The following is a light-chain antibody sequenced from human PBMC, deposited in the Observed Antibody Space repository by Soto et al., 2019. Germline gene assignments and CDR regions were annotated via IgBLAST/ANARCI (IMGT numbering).Light chain of an antibody. CDR3: QSTDSSGTYVL. Sequence: SYELKQPPSVSVSPGQTARITCSGDALPRQYAYWYQQRPGQAPVMVIYKDIERASGIPERFSGSSSGTAVTLTISGVQAEDEADYYCQSTDSSGTYVLFGGGTKLTVL. CDR2: KDI. J-gene: IGLJ2*01. V-gene: IGLV3-25*03. CDR1: ALPRQY.